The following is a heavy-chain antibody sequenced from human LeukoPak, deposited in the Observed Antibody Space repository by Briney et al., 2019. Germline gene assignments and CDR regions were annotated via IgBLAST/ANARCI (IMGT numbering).Heavy chain of an antibody. CDR2: IRSKAYGGTT. CDR1: GFTFGDYA. D-gene: IGHD3-10*01. V-gene: IGHV3-49*04. J-gene: IGHJ6*02. Sequence: PGGSLRLSCTASGFTFGDYAMSWVRQAPGKGLEWVGFIRSKAYGGTTEYAASVKGRFTISRDDSKSIAYLQMNSLKTEDTAVYYCTREPQLWLGNYGVDVWGQGTTVTVSS. CDR3: TREPQLWLGNYGVDV.